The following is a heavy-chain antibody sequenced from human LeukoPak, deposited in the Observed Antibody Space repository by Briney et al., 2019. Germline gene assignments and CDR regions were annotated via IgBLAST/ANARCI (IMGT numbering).Heavy chain of an antibody. J-gene: IGHJ4*02. D-gene: IGHD3-10*01. CDR1: GGSISNYY. CDR2: IYYSGST. CDR3: ARGIMVRGVIMGSIDY. Sequence: SETLSLTCTVSGGSISNYYWSWIRQPPGKGLEWIGYIYYSGSTNYNPSLKSRVTISVDTSKSQFSLKLSSVTAADTAVYYCARGIMVRGVIMGSIDYWGQGTLVTVSS. V-gene: IGHV4-59*01.